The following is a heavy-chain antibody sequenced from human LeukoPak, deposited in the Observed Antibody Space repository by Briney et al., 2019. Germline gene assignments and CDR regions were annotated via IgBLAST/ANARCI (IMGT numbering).Heavy chain of an antibody. Sequence: SGGSLRLSCAASGFTFSSYGMHWVRQAPGKGLEWVAFIRYDGSNKYYADSVKGRFTISRDNSKNTLYLQMNSLRAEDTAVYYCAKDKTSTVTSTYFDYWGQGTLVTVSS. V-gene: IGHV3-30*02. J-gene: IGHJ4*02. CDR1: GFTFSSYG. CDR3: AKDKTSTVTSTYFDY. CDR2: IRYDGSNK. D-gene: IGHD4-17*01.